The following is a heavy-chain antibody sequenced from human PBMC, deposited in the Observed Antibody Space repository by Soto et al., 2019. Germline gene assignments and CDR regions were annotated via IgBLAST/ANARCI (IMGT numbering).Heavy chain of an antibody. V-gene: IGHV1-18*01. J-gene: IGHJ6*02. CDR3: ARDDTYYYGSGSYFFYYGMDV. CDR2: ISAYNANT. Sequence: QVQLVQSGAEVKKPGASVKVSCKASGYTFTSYGISWVRQAPGQGREWMGWISAYNANTNYAQKLQGRVTMTTDTSKSKAYMELRSLRSDDTAVYYCARDDTYYYGSGSYFFYYGMDVWGQGTTVTVSS. CDR1: GYTFTSYG. D-gene: IGHD3-10*01.